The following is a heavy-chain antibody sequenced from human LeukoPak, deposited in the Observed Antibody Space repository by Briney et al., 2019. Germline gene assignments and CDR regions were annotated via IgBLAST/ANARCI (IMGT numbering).Heavy chain of an antibody. D-gene: IGHD3-10*01. CDR1: GFTFSSYG. CDR3: ATRYGSGSYGLDY. V-gene: IGHV3-23*01. Sequence: LSGGSLRLSCAASGFTFSSYGMSWVRQAPGKGLEWVSGISGSGGSTYYADSVKGRFTISRDNSKNTVYLQLNSLRAEDTAVYYCATRYGSGSYGLDYWGQGTLVIVSS. CDR2: ISGSGGST. J-gene: IGHJ4*02.